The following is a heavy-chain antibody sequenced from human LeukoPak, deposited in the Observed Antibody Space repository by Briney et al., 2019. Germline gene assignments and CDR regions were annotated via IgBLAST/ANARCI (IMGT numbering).Heavy chain of an antibody. CDR1: GSTFDDYA. D-gene: IGHD1-26*01. V-gene: IGHV3-9*01. J-gene: IGHJ3*02. CDR3: AKVHGGSYYSAFDI. Sequence: GGSLRLSCAASGSTFDDYAMHWVRQAPGKGLEWVSGISWNSGSIGYADSVKGRFTISRDNAKNSLYLQMNSLRAEDTALYYCAKVHGGSYYSAFDIWGQGTMVTVSS. CDR2: ISWNSGSI.